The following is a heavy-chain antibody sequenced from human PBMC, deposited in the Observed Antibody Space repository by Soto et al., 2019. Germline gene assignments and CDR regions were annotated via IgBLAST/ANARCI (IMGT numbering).Heavy chain of an antibody. V-gene: IGHV3-48*01. Sequence: GVSPRLSFAASGFSFSSYSMNWVRQAPGKGLEWVSYISSSSSTIYYADSVKGRFTISRDNAKNSLYLQMNSLRAEDTAVYYCARDYSSYGPFDYWGQGTLVTVSS. D-gene: IGHD5-18*01. J-gene: IGHJ4*02. CDR2: ISSSSSTI. CDR1: GFSFSSYS. CDR3: ARDYSSYGPFDY.